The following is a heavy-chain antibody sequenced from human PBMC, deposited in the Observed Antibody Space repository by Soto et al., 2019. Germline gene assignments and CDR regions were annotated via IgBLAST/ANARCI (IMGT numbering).Heavy chain of an antibody. D-gene: IGHD2-2*01. CDR3: AREDSIIIPAVSDF. Sequence: GGSLRLSCTVSGFAFNNYGIIWVRQAPGKGLEWVSSISKSDYTYYSDSVKGRFAISRDNAKSSVSLQMNTLRVEDTAVYYCAREDSIIIPAVSDFWGQGTLVTVSS. J-gene: IGHJ4*02. CDR1: GFAFNNYG. V-gene: IGHV3-21*01. CDR2: ISKSDYT.